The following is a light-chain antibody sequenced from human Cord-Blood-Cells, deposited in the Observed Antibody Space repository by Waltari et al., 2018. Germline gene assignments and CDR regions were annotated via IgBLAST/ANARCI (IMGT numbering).Light chain of an antibody. V-gene: IGKV3-15*01. Sequence: EIVMTQSPATLSVSPGERATLYCRASQSVSSNVAWYQQKPGQAPRLPIYGASTRATGIPARFSGSGSGTEFTLTISSLQSEDFAVYYSQQYNNWPYTFGQGTKLEIK. CDR1: QSVSSN. CDR2: GAS. CDR3: QQYNNWPYT. J-gene: IGKJ2*01.